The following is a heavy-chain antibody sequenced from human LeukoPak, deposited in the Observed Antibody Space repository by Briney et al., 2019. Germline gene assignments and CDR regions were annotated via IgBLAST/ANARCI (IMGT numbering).Heavy chain of an antibody. D-gene: IGHD3-3*01. CDR3: ARTDDFWSGYVYYYYIDV. Sequence: GGSLRLSCAASGFTFSSYAFTWVRQTPGKGLEWVSVISATGGKTYYGNSVKGRFTISRDNSNNTLYLQMTSLRADDTAVYYCARTDDFWSGYVYYYYIDVWGKGTTVTVSS. CDR2: ISATGGKT. CDR1: GFTFSSYA. V-gene: IGHV3-23*01. J-gene: IGHJ6*03.